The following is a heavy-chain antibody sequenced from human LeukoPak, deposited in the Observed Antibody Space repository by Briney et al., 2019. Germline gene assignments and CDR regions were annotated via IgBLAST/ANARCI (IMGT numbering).Heavy chain of an antibody. Sequence: ASVTVSFTASGYTFTVYYMHWVRHAPGQGLGWMGWINPNSGGTNYAQKFQGRVTMTRDTSISTAYMELSRLRSDDTAVYYCARGKRNCGYGDYWGQGTLVTVSS. CDR1: GYTFTVYY. J-gene: IGHJ4*02. CDR2: INPNSGGT. D-gene: IGHD1-1*01. CDR3: ARGKRNCGYGDY. V-gene: IGHV1-2*02.